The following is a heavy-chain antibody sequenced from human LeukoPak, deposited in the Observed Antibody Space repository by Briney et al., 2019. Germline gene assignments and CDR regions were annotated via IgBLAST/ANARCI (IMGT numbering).Heavy chain of an antibody. CDR2: TYYRSKWYN. CDR3: ARAAGGLFDY. CDR1: GDSVPSNSAA. Sequence: SQTLSLTYAISGDSVPSNSAAWNWIRQSPSRSLEWLGRTYYRSKWYNEYAVSVKRRITINPDTSKNQFSLQLISVPPEDTAVYYCARAAGGLFDYWGQGTLVNVST. D-gene: IGHD1-26*01. J-gene: IGHJ4*02. V-gene: IGHV6-1*01.